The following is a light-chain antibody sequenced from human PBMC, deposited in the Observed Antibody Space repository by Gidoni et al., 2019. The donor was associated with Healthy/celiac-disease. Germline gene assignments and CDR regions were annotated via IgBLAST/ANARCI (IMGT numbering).Light chain of an antibody. V-gene: IGKV3-11*01. Sequence: ETVLTQPPATLPLSPGERATLSCRASQSVSSYLAWYQLKPGQAPRLLIYDASVRATGIPVRFSGSGSGTDFALTIRILEPEDFAVYFCQQRSNWPPLTFGGGTKVEIK. CDR3: QQRSNWPPLT. J-gene: IGKJ4*01. CDR2: DAS. CDR1: QSVSSY.